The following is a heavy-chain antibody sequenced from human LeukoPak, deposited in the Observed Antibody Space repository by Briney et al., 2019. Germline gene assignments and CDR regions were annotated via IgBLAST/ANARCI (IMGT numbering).Heavy chain of an antibody. J-gene: IGHJ3*02. CDR1: EDTFNNYW. CDR2: IYPGDSDT. Sequence: GESLKISCEASEDTFNNYWIAWVRQVPGKGLEWVGIIYPGDSDTRYSPSLQGQDTISADKSVSTAYLQWGSLKASDSAMYYCARDRNGRYAFDIWGPGTMVTVSS. CDR3: ARDRNGRYAFDI. V-gene: IGHV5-51*01. D-gene: IGHD1-26*01.